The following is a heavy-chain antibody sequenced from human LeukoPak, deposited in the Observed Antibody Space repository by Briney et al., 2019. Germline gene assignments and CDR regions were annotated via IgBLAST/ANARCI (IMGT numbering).Heavy chain of an antibody. J-gene: IGHJ4*02. CDR2: IKSKTDGGTT. V-gene: IGHV3-15*01. Sequence: KPGGSLGLSCAASGFTFNNAWMSWVRQAPGKGLEWVGRIKSKTDGGTTDYAAPVKGRFTISRDDSKNTLYLHMNSLKTEDTAVYYCTSGGDCRTTSCYSDWGQGTLVTVSS. D-gene: IGHD2-2*02. CDR3: TSGGDCRTTSCYSD. CDR1: GFTFNNAW.